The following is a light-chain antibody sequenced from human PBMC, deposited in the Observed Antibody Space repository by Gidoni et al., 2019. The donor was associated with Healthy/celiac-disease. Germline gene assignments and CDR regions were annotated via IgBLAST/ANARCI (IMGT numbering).Light chain of an antibody. J-gene: IGKJ3*01. CDR2: DAS. CDR3: QQYNSYPLT. CDR1: QSISSR. Sequence: DIQMTQSSSTLSASVGDRVTITCRSSQSISSRLAWYQQKPGKAPKLLIYDASSLESGVPSRFSGSGSGTEFTLTISSLQPDDFATDYCQQYNSYPLTFGPGTKVDIK. V-gene: IGKV1-5*01.